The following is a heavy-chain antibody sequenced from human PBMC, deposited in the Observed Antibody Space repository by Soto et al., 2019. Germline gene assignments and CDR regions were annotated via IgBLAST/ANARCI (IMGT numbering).Heavy chain of an antibody. CDR2: MSYSGYT. CDR1: GGSITSISNHY. CDR3: AGSGYYHNSGMDV. Sequence: PSETLSLTCTFSGGSITSISNHYCSWIRQTPGKGLEWIGYMSYSGYTSYNPSLKSRVIISVDRSKNQFSLKLSSVTAADTAVYYCAGSGYYHNSGMDVWGQGTTVNVSS. J-gene: IGHJ6*02. V-gene: IGHV4-61*05. D-gene: IGHD3-22*01.